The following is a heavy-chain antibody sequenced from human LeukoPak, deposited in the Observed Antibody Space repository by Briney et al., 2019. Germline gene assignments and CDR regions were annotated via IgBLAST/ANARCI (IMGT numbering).Heavy chain of an antibody. Sequence: KDGESLKISCKGSGYSFTSYWIAWVRQMPGRGLEWMVIINPSDSDTRYSPSFQGQVTISADKSISTAYLQWSSLKASDSAMYYCARAWNFDYWGQGTLVTVSS. V-gene: IGHV5-51*01. CDR1: GYSFTSYW. CDR3: ARAWNFDY. CDR2: INPSDSDT. D-gene: IGHD1-1*01. J-gene: IGHJ4*02.